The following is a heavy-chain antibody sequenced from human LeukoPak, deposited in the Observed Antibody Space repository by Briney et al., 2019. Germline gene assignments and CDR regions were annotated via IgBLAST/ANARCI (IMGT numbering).Heavy chain of an antibody. Sequence: GESLKISFQGSGCRFTSYWIGWVRPMPGKGLEWMGIIYPGDSDTRYSPSFQGQVTISADKSISTAYLQWSSLKASDTAMYYRARHLYRLELDYWGQGTLVTVSS. CDR3: ARHLYRLELDY. CDR1: GCRFTSYW. J-gene: IGHJ4*02. D-gene: IGHD1-1*01. CDR2: IYPGDSDT. V-gene: IGHV5-51*01.